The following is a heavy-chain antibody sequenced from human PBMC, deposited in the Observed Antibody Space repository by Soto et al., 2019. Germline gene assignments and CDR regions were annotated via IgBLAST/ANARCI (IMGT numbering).Heavy chain of an antibody. Sequence: PGGSLVLSCTASGFTFTYYAFSWVRQAPGKGLEWVSAISANGQGIYYADSVRGRFTISRDNSKNTVFLHMDSLRAEDTAVYYCAKDRDYPRDQFHYWGQGTLVTVSS. J-gene: IGHJ4*02. CDR3: AKDRDYPRDQFHY. V-gene: IGHV3-23*01. CDR2: ISANGQGI. D-gene: IGHD2-2*01. CDR1: GFTFTYYA.